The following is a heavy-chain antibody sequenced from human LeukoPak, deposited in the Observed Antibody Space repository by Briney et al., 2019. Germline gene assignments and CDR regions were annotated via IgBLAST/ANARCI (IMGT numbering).Heavy chain of an antibody. Sequence: SETLSLTCTVSGGSIRSYYWSWIRQPPGKGLEWIGHIYYSGSTNYNPSLKSRVTISVDTSKNQFSLKLSSVTAADTAVYYCARGYYDYVWGSYRIHFDYWGQGTLVTVSS. V-gene: IGHV4-59*01. CDR3: ARGYYDYVWGSYRIHFDY. D-gene: IGHD3-16*02. J-gene: IGHJ4*02. CDR2: IYYSGST. CDR1: GGSIRSYY.